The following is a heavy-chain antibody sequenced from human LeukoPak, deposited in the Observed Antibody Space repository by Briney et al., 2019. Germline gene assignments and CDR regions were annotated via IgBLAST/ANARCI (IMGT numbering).Heavy chain of an antibody. J-gene: IGHJ3*02. D-gene: IGHD3-10*01. CDR1: GGSISSYD. CDR3: ARLWFGELDDAFDI. Sequence: SETLSLTCTVSGGSISSYDWSWIRQPPGKGLEWIGYIYYSGSTNYNPSLKSRVTISVDTSKNQFSLKLSSVTAADTAVYYCARLWFGELDDAFDIWGQGTMVTVSS. CDR2: IYYSGST. V-gene: IGHV4-59*08.